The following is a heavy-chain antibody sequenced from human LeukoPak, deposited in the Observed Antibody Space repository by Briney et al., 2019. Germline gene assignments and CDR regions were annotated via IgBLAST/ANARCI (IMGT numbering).Heavy chain of an antibody. Sequence: SETLSLTCAVSGYSISSGYYWGCSRQPPGKGREWIGSIYHSGRTYYNPSLKSRVTISVDTSTKQFSMRLSSVTAADTAVYYSARQQLQGHYFYNFMDVWGKGTTVTVSS. CDR1: GYSISSGYY. CDR3: ARQQLQGHYFYNFMDV. V-gene: IGHV4-38-2*01. D-gene: IGHD6-13*01. CDR2: IYHSGRT. J-gene: IGHJ6*03.